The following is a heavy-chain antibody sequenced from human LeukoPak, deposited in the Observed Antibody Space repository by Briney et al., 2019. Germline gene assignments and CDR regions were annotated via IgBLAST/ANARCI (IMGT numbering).Heavy chain of an antibody. CDR2: IYHSGST. J-gene: IGHJ3*02. V-gene: IGHV4-30-2*01. CDR1: GGSISSGGYY. Sequence: TSETLSLTCTVSGGSISSGGYYWSWIRQPPGKGLEWIGYIYHSGSTYYNPSLKSRVTISVDRSKNQFSLKLSSVTAADTAVYYCARVPTVTTWGAFDIWGQGTMVTVSS. D-gene: IGHD4-17*01. CDR3: ARVPTVTTWGAFDI.